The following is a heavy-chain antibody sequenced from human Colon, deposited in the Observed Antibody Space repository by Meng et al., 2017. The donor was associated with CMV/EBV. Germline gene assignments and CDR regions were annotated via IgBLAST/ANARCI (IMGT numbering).Heavy chain of an antibody. CDR2: IINYNTYT. D-gene: IGHD3-16*01. Sequence: QGRLEVSEGSPAKPAGSPHLSFPLSGVILRYHNLSWVRQAPGKGPEWISYIINYNTYTSYEDSVKGRCTSSRDDAKSSLYLQMTNLRDEDTAVYYCAIGRDGLRGALQHWGQGTLVTVSS. CDR1: GVILRYHN. V-gene: IGHV3-11*06. J-gene: IGHJ1*01. CDR3: AIGRDGLRGALQH.